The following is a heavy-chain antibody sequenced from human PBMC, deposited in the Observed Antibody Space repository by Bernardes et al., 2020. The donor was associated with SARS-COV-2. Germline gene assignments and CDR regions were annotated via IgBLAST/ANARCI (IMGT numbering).Heavy chain of an antibody. CDR2: ISSSSSYT. V-gene: IGHV3-11*06. J-gene: IGHJ4*02. CDR3: ARGPVKGATTLGLDY. CDR1: GFTFSDYY. D-gene: IGHD1-26*01. Sequence: GGSLRLSCAASGFTFSDYYMSWIRQAPGKGLEWVSYISSSSSYTNYADSVKGRFTISRDNAKNSLYLQMNSLRAEDTAVYYCARGPVKGATTLGLDYWGQGTLVTVSS.